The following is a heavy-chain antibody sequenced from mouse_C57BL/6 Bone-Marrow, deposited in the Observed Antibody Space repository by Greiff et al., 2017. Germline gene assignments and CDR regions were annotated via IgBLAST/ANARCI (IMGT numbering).Heavy chain of an antibody. D-gene: IGHD1-1*02. CDR3: ARSLGLWAY. V-gene: IGHV1-4*01. J-gene: IGHJ3*01. Sequence: VHLVESGAELARPGASVKMSCKASGYTFTSYTMHWVKQRPGQGLEWIGYINPSSGYTKYNQKFKDKATLTADKSSSTAYMQLSSLTSEDSAVYYCARSLGLWAYWGQGTLVTVSA. CDR2: INPSSGYT. CDR1: GYTFTSYT.